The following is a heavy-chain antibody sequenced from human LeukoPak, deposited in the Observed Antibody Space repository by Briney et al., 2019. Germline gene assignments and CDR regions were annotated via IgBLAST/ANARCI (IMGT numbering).Heavy chain of an antibody. J-gene: IGHJ1*01. V-gene: IGHV5-51*01. CDR2: IYPADSDT. D-gene: IGHD4-17*01. CDR1: GYTFTSYW. CDR3: ARVYGRYIQH. Sequence: GESLKISCEGSGYTFTSYWIGWVRQMPGKGLEWMGSIYPADSDTRYSPSFQGQVTISADKSISTAYLQWSSLKASDTAMYFCARVYGRYIQHWGQGTLVTVSS.